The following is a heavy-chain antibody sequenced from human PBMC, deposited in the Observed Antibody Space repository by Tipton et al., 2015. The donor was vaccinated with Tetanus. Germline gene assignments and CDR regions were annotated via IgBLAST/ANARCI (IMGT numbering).Heavy chain of an antibody. CDR2: IYAGGDT. J-gene: IGHJ4*02. V-gene: IGHV3-53*01. Sequence: SLRLSCAASGFSVGPSYMSWVRQAPGKGLEWVSVIYAGGDTYYADSVKGRFTISRDNSKNTVYLQMNSLGAEDTAVYYCAKDGGYSSGWYVGYWGQGTLVTVSS. D-gene: IGHD6-19*01. CDR1: GFSVGPSY. CDR3: AKDGGYSSGWYVGY.